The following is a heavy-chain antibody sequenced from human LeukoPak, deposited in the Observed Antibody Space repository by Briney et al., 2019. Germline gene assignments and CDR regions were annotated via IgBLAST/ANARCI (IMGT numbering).Heavy chain of an antibody. CDR3: ARDPQYSGGDCSDGY. J-gene: IGHJ4*02. D-gene: IGHD2-21*02. CDR2: ISGSGSST. Sequence: GGSLRLSCAASGFTFTSYTMTWVRQAPGKGLEWVSSISGSGSSTYYADSVKGRFTISRDNSKNTVYVQMNTLKAEDTAMYFCARDPQYSGGDCSDGYWGQGTLVTVSS. CDR1: GFTFTSYT. V-gene: IGHV3-23*01.